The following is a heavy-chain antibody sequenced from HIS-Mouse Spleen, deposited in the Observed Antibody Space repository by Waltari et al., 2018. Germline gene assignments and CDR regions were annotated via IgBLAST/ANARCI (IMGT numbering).Heavy chain of an antibody. V-gene: IGHV4-39*07. CDR1: GGSISSSSYY. CDR2: IYYRGRT. CDR3: AREIPYSSSWYDWYFDL. Sequence: QLQLQESGPGLVKPSETLSLTCTVSGGSISSSSYYWGWIRQPPGKGLEWIGSIYYRGRTYYTPTLNRRVTISVDTSKNQFSLKLSSLTAADTAVYYCAREIPYSSSWYDWYFDLWGRGTLVTVSS. J-gene: IGHJ2*01. D-gene: IGHD6-13*01.